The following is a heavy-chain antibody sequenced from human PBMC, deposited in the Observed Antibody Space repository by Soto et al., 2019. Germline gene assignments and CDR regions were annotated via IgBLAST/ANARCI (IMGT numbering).Heavy chain of an antibody. CDR1: GYTFTGYY. Sequence: QVQLVQSGAEVKKPGASVKVSCKASGYTFTGYYMHWVRQAPGQGLEWMGWINPNSGGTNYAKKFQGWVTMTRDTSISTAYMELSRLRSDDTAVYYCARASTYYDFWSGYSYFDYWGQGTLVTVSS. V-gene: IGHV1-2*04. D-gene: IGHD3-3*01. J-gene: IGHJ4*02. CDR2: INPNSGGT. CDR3: ARASTYYDFWSGYSYFDY.